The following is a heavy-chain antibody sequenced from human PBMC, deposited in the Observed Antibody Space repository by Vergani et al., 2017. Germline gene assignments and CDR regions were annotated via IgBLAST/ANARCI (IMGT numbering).Heavy chain of an antibody. Sequence: QVQLVDSGGGVVQPGRSLRLSCVASGSTSSNYGMHWVRQAPGKGLEWVAVIWYDGSNKYYADSVKGRFTISRDTSKNTLYLKMNSLRAEDTAVYYCARDDGSSWYYFDYWGQGSLVTVSS. V-gene: IGHV3-33*01. CDR2: IWYDGSNK. D-gene: IGHD6-13*01. J-gene: IGHJ4*02. CDR3: ARDDGSSWYYFDY. CDR1: GSTSSNYG.